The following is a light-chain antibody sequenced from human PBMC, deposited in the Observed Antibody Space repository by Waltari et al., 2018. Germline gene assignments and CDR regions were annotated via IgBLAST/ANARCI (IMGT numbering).Light chain of an antibody. CDR1: SNYIGNSNH. CDR2: EVT. CDR3: LSYTTRISFV. Sequence: QPALTQPASVSGSPGQSIPIPCTGSSNYIGNSNHVCWYQQHPGKAPRLIISEVTERPSGVSDRFSGSKSGNTASLTISGLQAEDEADYYCLSYTTRISFVFGGGTKLSVL. V-gene: IGLV2-23*02. J-gene: IGLJ2*01.